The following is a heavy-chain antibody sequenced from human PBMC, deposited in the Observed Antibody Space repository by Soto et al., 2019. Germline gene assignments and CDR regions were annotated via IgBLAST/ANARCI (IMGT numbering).Heavy chain of an antibody. CDR2: ISAYNGNT. V-gene: IGHV1-18*01. Sequence: QVQLVQSGAEVKKPGASVKVSCKASGYTFTSYGISWVRQAPGQGLEWMGWISAYNGNTNYAQKLQGRVTMTTDTSTSTAYMELRSLRSDDTAVYYCARDSHRYCSGGSCYLGYFDYWGQGTLVTVSS. CDR3: ARDSHRYCSGGSCYLGYFDY. CDR1: GYTFTSYG. J-gene: IGHJ4*02. D-gene: IGHD2-15*01.